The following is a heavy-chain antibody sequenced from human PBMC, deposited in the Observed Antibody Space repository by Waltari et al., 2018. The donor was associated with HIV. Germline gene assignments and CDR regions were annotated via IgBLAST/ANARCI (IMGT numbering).Heavy chain of an antibody. CDR2: IYTSGST. V-gene: IGHV4-61*02. CDR3: AAYYYDSSGYGGYYYGMDV. J-gene: IGHJ6*02. Sequence: QVQLQESGPGLVKPSQTLSLTCTVSGGSISSGSYYWSWIRQPAGKGLEWIGRIYTSGSTTCNPSLTSRVTISVDTSKNQFSLKLSSVTAADTAVYYCAAYYYDSSGYGGYYYGMDVWGQGTTVTVSS. D-gene: IGHD3-22*01. CDR1: GGSISSGSYY.